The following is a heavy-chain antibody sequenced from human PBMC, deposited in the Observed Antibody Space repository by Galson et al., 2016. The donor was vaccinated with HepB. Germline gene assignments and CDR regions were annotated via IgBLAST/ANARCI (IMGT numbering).Heavy chain of an antibody. J-gene: IGHJ4*02. CDR1: GFTFSDYG. D-gene: IGHD3-10*01. CDR2: IWHDGSQK. CDR3: ARDASGSRADFDY. Sequence: SLRLSCAASGFTFSDYGMHWVRQPPGKGLEWVASIWHDGSQKFYADSVNGRFTISRDNSKNTVHLQMNSLRAVDTAVYYCARDASGSRADFDYWGQGIPVTVSS. V-gene: IGHV3-33*01.